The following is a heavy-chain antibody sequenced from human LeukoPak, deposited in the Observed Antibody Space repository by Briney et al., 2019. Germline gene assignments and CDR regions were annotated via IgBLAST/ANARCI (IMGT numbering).Heavy chain of an antibody. V-gene: IGHV4-61*02. J-gene: IGHJ3*02. D-gene: IGHD6-6*01. Sequence: PSETLSLTCTVSGGLIGSGFYGSWIRQPAGKGLEWIGRIYTSGITNYNPYLKSRVTISADTSKNQFFLKLSSVTAADTAVYYCARVPGVRSSSIVHGFDIWGQGTSVTVSS. CDR1: GGLIGSGFY. CDR3: ARVPGVRSSSIVHGFDI. CDR2: IYTSGIT.